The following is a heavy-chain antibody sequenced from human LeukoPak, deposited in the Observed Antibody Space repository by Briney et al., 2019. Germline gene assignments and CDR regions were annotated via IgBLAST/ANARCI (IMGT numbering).Heavy chain of an antibody. CDR1: GGTFSSYA. CDR3: ARGAVGYFQH. D-gene: IGHD1-26*01. Sequence: ASVKVSCKASGGTFSSYAISWVRQAPGQGLEWMGGIIPIFGTANYAQKFRGRVTITADESTSTAYMELSSLRSEDTAVYYCARGAVGYFQHWGQGTLVTVSS. J-gene: IGHJ1*01. CDR2: IIPIFGTA. V-gene: IGHV1-69*13.